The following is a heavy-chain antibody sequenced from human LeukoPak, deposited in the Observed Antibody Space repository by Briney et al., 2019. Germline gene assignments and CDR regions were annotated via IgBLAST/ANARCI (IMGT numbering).Heavy chain of an antibody. J-gene: IGHJ3*02. CDR2: IYYSGST. Sequence: PSETLSLTCTVSGGSISSYYWSWIRQPPGKGLEWIGYIYYSGSTNYNPSLKSRVTISVDTSKNQFSLKLSSVTAADTAVYYCARVSHSSGWYSWDDAFDIWGQGTMVTVSS. V-gene: IGHV4-59*01. D-gene: IGHD6-19*01. CDR1: GGSISSYY. CDR3: ARVSHSSGWYSWDDAFDI.